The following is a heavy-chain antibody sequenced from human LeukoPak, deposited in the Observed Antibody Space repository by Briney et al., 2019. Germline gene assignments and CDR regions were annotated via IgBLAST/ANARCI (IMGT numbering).Heavy chain of an antibody. D-gene: IGHD6-6*01. CDR3: ARGPLSSSYYFDY. CDR1: GGSISSCY. CDR2: IYTSGST. J-gene: IGHJ4*02. V-gene: IGHV4-4*07. Sequence: PSETLSLTCTVSGGSISSCYWSWIRQPAGKGLEWIGRIYTSGSTNYNPSLKSRVTMSVDTSKNQFSLKLSSVTAADTAVYYCARGPLSSSYYFDYWGQGTLVTVSS.